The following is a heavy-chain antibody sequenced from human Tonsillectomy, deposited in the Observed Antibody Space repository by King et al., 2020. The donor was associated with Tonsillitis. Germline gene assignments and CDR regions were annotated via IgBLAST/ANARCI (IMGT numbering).Heavy chain of an antibody. CDR3: TRVRTVGFDAFDI. CDR2: IKSDGSST. D-gene: IGHD1/OR15-1a*01. Sequence: VQLVESGGGLVQPGGPLRLSCAASGFTFSSYWMHWVRQAPGKGLVWVSRIKSDGSSTSYADSVKGRFTISRDNAKNTLYLQMNSLRAEDTAVYFCTRVRTVGFDAFDIWGQGTMVTVSS. J-gene: IGHJ3*02. CDR1: GFTFSSYW. V-gene: IGHV3-74*01.